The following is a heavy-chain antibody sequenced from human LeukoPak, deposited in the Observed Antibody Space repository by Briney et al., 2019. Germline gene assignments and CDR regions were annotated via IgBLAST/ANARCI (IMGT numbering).Heavy chain of an antibody. Sequence: ASVKVSCKASGYTFTSYDINWVRQAPGQGLEWMGWMNPNNGNTGYAQKFQGRVTMTRNTSISTAYMELSSLRSEDTAVYYCARVYSFPDSYWNYSPFDYWGQGTLVTVSS. V-gene: IGHV1-8*01. D-gene: IGHD1-7*01. J-gene: IGHJ4*02. CDR2: MNPNNGNT. CDR3: ARVYSFPDSYWNYSPFDY. CDR1: GYTFTSYD.